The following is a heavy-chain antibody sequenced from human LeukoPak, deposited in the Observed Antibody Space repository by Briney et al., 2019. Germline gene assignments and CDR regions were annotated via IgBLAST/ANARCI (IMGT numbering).Heavy chain of an antibody. CDR2: IYHSGST. J-gene: IGHJ4*02. V-gene: IGHV4-30-2*01. D-gene: IGHD2-8*02. Sequence: SETLSLTCTVSGGSISSGDYYWSWIRQPPGKGLEWIGYIYHSGSTYYNPSLKSRVTISVDRSKNQFSLKLSSVTAADTAVYYCARVQVALPNVHFDYWGQGTLVTVSS. CDR3: ARVQVALPNVHFDY. CDR1: GGSISSGDYY.